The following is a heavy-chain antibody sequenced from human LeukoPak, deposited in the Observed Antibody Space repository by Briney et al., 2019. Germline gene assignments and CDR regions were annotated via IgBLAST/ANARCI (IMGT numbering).Heavy chain of an antibody. CDR2: IIPIFGIT. V-gene: IGHV1-69*04. CDR3: ARAYDYGGNNDAFDI. CDR1: GSTFSSYA. J-gene: IGHJ3*02. Sequence: SVKVSCKASGSTFSSYAISWVRQTPGQGLEWMGRIIPIFGITNYAQKFQGRLTITADKSTTTAYMELSSLRSEDTAVYYCARAYDYGGNNDAFDIWGQGTMVTVSS. D-gene: IGHD4-23*01.